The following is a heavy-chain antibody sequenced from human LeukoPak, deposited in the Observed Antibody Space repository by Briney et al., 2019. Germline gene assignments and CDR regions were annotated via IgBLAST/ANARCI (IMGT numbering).Heavy chain of an antibody. Sequence: SETLSLTCAVYGGSFSGYYWSWIRQPPGKGLEWIGEINHSGSTNYNPSLKSRVTISVDTSKNQFSLKLSSVTAADTAVYYCARHQIRTRYYYGSGSYGTYFDYWGQGTLVTVSS. D-gene: IGHD3-10*01. CDR3: ARHQIRTRYYYGSGSYGTYFDY. J-gene: IGHJ4*02. V-gene: IGHV4-34*01. CDR1: GGSFSGYY. CDR2: INHSGST.